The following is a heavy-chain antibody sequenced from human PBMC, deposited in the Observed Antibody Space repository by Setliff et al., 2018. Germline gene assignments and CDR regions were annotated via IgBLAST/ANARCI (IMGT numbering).Heavy chain of an antibody. D-gene: IGHD3-10*01. CDR1: GFTFSSYG. CDR2: IRYDGSNK. J-gene: IGHJ5*02. Sequence: GGSLRLSCAASGFTFSSYGMHWVRQAPGKGLEWVAFIRYDGSNKYYADSVKGRFTISRDNSKNTLYLQMNSLRAEDTAVYYCATDITMVRGASNWFDPWGQGTLVTV. CDR3: ATDITMVRGASNWFDP. V-gene: IGHV3-30*02.